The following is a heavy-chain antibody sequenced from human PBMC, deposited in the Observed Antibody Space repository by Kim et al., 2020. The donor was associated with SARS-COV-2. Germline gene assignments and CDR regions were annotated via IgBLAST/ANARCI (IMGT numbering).Heavy chain of an antibody. CDR2: IIPILGIA. D-gene: IGHD3-10*01. Sequence: SVKVSCKASGGTFSSYTISWVRQAPGQGLEWMGRIIPILGIANYAQKFQGRVTITADKSTSTAYMELSSLRSEDTAVYYCARAGRDGYSVYWFDPWGQGTLVTVSS. CDR1: GGTFSSYT. CDR3: ARAGRDGYSVYWFDP. V-gene: IGHV1-69*02. J-gene: IGHJ5*02.